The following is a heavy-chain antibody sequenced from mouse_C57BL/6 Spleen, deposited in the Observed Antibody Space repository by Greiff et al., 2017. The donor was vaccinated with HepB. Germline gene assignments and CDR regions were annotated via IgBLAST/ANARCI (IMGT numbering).Heavy chain of an antibody. CDR2: IYPRSGNT. CDR3: AREEPHYYGSSYEDY. CDR1: GYTFTSYG. Sequence: QLQQSGAELARPGASVKLSCKASGYTFTSYGISWVKQRTGQGLEWIGEIYPRSGNTYYNEKFKGKATLSADKSSSTAYMELRSLTSEDSAVYFCAREEPHYYGSSYEDYWGQGTTLTVSS. J-gene: IGHJ2*01. V-gene: IGHV1-81*01. D-gene: IGHD1-1*01.